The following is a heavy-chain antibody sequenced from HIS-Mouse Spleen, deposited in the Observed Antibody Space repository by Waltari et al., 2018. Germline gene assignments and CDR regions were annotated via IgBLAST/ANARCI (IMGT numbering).Heavy chain of an antibody. J-gene: IGHJ4*02. CDR2: MNPNRGNT. Sequence: QVQLVQSGAEVKKPGASVKVSCKASGYTFTSYDINWVRQATGQGLEWMGWMNPNRGNTGYDQKFQGRVTMTRNTSISTAYMELSSLRSEDTAVYYCARKTPQYSSSPYDYWGQGTLVTVSS. CDR1: GYTFTSYD. D-gene: IGHD6-6*01. V-gene: IGHV1-8*01. CDR3: ARKTPQYSSSPYDY.